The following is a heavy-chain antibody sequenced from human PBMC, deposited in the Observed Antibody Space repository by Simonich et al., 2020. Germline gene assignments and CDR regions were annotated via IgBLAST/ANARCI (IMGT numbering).Heavy chain of an antibody. CDR1: GYTFTGYY. CDR3: ARRLTNYYYYYMDV. J-gene: IGHJ6*03. V-gene: IGHV1-2*02. Sequence: QVQLVQSGAEVKKPGASVKVSCKASGYTFTGYYMHWVRQATGQGLEWMGWINPNSGGTNYAQKFQGRVTMTRDTSISTAYMELSRLRSDDTAVYHCARRLTNYYYYYMDVWGKGTTVTVSS. D-gene: IGHD4-17*01. CDR2: INPNSGGT.